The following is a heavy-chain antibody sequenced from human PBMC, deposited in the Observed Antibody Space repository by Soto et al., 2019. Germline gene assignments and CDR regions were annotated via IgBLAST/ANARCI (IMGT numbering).Heavy chain of an antibody. D-gene: IGHD3-16*01. CDR1: GYSFSRYW. J-gene: IGHJ5*02. CDR2: ISGSGST. CDR3: AKDYLRGAQS. Sequence: ESLKISCKGSGYSFSRYWISWLRQAPGKGLEWVSAISGSGSTFYADSVRGRFTISRDNPKNPLYLQRNSLRAEDTAVFYGAKDYLRGAQSWGKGPRVTVSS. V-gene: IGHV3-23*01.